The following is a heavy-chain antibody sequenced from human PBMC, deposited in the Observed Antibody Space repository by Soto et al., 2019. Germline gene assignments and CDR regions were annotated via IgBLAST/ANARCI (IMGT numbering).Heavy chain of an antibody. D-gene: IGHD3-10*02. J-gene: IGHJ3*02. CDR1: GFTFSSYG. CDR3: VVDYVETDTFDI. CDR2: ISFDRSNK. Sequence: QVQLVESGGGVVQPGRSLRLSCAASGFTFSSYGMHWVRQAPGKGLEWVAAISFDRSNKYYADSVKCRFTISRDNSKNRLYLHMNSLRAEETAVYYCVVDYVETDTFDIWGQVTMVIVSS. V-gene: IGHV3-30*03.